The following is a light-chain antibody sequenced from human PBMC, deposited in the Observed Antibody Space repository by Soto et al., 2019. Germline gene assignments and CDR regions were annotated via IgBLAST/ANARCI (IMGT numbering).Light chain of an antibody. Sequence: EIVMTQSPATLSLSPGETATLSCRASQSVHSNLAWFQQHPGQAPRLLIYGASSRATGIPVRFSGSGSGTEFTLTISSLQPEDFAVYYCQHRSNWPPELSFGGGTKVEIK. V-gene: IGKV3-15*01. CDR3: QHRSNWPPELS. J-gene: IGKJ4*01. CDR1: QSVHSN. CDR2: GAS.